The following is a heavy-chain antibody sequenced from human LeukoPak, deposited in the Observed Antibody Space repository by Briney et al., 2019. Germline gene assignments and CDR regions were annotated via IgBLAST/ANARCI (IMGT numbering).Heavy chain of an antibody. V-gene: IGHV4-61*02. J-gene: IGHJ4*02. CDR2: IDTSGST. D-gene: IGHD2-2*01. CDR3: ARESDQLLRSLMVSRGYYCDY. CDR1: GGSISSGSYY. Sequence: SETLSLTCTVSGGSISSGSYYWRWIRQPAGKGLEWIGRIDTSGSTNYNPSLKSRVTISVDTSKNQFFLKLSSVTAADTAVYYCARESDQLLRSLMVSRGYYCDYWGQGTLVTVSS.